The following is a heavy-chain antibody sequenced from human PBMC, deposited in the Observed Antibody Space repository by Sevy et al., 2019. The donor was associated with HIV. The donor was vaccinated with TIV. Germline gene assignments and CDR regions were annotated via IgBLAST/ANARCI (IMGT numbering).Heavy chain of an antibody. D-gene: IGHD3-22*01. J-gene: IGHJ4*02. CDR2: FDPENGET. Sequence: ASVKVSCQVSGYTLTELSMHWVRQAPGKGLEWMGGFDPENGETIYTQKFQGRVTMTEDTATDTAYMELSSLRAEDTAVYYCARAKGYYYDSSGYYPLDYWGQGTLVTVSS. CDR3: ARAKGYYYDSSGYYPLDY. V-gene: IGHV1-24*01. CDR1: GYTLTELS.